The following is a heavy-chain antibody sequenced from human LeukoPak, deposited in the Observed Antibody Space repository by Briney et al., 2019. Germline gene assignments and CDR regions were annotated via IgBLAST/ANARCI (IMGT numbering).Heavy chain of an antibody. V-gene: IGHV1-69*13. Sequence: ASVKVSCKASGGTFSSYAISWVRQAPGQGLEWTGGIIPIFGTANYAQKFQGRVTITADESTSTAYMELSSLRSEDTAVYYCARGLRTREYYFDYWGQGTLVTVSP. CDR3: ARGLRTREYYFDY. CDR1: GGTFSSYA. CDR2: IIPIFGTA. J-gene: IGHJ4*02.